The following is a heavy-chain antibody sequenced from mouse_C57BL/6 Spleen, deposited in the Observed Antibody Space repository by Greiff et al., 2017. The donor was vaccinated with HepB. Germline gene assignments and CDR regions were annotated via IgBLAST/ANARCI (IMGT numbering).Heavy chain of an antibody. D-gene: IGHD1-1*01. V-gene: IGHV2-2*01. CDR1: GFSLTSYG. CDR2: IWSGGST. J-gene: IGHJ4*01. CDR3: ARAIYYYGSSLYYYAMDY. Sequence: QVQLQQSGPGLVQPSQSLSITCTVSGFSLTSYGVHWVRQSPGKGLEWLGVIWSGGSTDKNAAFISRLSISKDNSKIQVFFKMNSLQADDTAIYYCARAIYYYGSSLYYYAMDYWGQGTSVTVSS.